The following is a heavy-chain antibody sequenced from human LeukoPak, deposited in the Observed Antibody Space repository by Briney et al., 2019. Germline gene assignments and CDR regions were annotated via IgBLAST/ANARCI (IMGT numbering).Heavy chain of an antibody. CDR3: AREGTTILDY. D-gene: IGHD5-24*01. J-gene: IGHJ4*02. CDR1: GGSFSAYY. Sequence: PSETLSLTCAVYGGSFSAYYWSWIRQPPGKGLEWIGYIYYSGSTNYNPSLKSRVTISVDTSKNQFSLKLSSVTAADTAVYYCAREGTTILDYWGQGTLVTVSS. CDR2: IYYSGST. V-gene: IGHV4-59*01.